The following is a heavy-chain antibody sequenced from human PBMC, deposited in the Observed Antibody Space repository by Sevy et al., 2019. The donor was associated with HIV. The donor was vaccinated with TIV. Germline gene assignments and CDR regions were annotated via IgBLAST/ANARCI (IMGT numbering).Heavy chain of an antibody. CDR2: ISYDGSNK. V-gene: IGHV3-30*18. CDR3: AKDSLAAAGSYYYYYYGMDV. CDR1: GFTFSSYG. Sequence: GGSLRLSCAASGFTFSSYGMHWVRQAPGKGLEWVAVISYDGSNKYYADSVKGRFTISRDNSKNTLYLQMNSLRAEDTAVYYCAKDSLAAAGSYYYYYYGMDVWGQGTTVTVSS. D-gene: IGHD6-13*01. J-gene: IGHJ6*02.